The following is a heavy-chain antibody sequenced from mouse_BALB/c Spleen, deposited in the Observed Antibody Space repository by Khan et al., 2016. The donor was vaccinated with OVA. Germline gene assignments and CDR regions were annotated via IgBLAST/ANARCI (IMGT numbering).Heavy chain of an antibody. CDR1: GFSLTSYG. Sequence: QVQLKESGPGLVAPSQSLSITCTVSGFSLTSYGVHWVRQPPGKGLEWLVVIWSDGFTTYNSALKSRLSISKVNSKSQIFLKMNSLQTDDTAMYYWARGIYYFGSRYMDYWGQGTSVTVSS. CDR2: IWSDGFT. D-gene: IGHD1-1*01. V-gene: IGHV2-6*02. J-gene: IGHJ4*01. CDR3: ARGIYYFGSRYMDY.